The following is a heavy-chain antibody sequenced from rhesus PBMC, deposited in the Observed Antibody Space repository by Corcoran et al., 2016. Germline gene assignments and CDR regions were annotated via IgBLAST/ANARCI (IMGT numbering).Heavy chain of an antibody. CDR2: IHPSKENT. V-gene: IGHV1S9*01. CDR3: TRDSIAAAGIYGLDS. Sequence: QVQLVQSGAEVKKPGASVKLSCKASGYTFTSYFINWVRQAPGQVLEGMGCIHPSKENTGYAQKFQGRVTKPRDTSTSTAYMELSSLRSEDTAVYYCTRDSIAAAGIYGLDSWGQGVVVTVSS. D-gene: IGHD6-31*01. CDR1: GYTFTSYF. J-gene: IGHJ6*01.